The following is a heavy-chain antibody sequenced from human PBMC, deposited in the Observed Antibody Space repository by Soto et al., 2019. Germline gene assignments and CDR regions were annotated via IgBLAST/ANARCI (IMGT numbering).Heavy chain of an antibody. CDR2: IYYSGST. Sequence: SETLSLTCTVSGGSISSSSYYWGWIRQPPGKGLEWIGSIYYSGSTYYNPSLKSRVTISVDTSKNQFSLKLSSVTAADTAVYYCARRLIAAAVGWFDPWGQGTLVTVSS. CDR3: ARRLIAAAVGWFDP. CDR1: GGSISSSSYY. J-gene: IGHJ5*02. V-gene: IGHV4-39*01. D-gene: IGHD6-13*01.